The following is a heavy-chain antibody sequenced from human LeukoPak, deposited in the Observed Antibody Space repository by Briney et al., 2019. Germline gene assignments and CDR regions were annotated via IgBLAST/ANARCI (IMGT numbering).Heavy chain of an antibody. CDR2: ISVSGSRA. Sequence: GGSLRLSCAASGFTFSSNAMSWVRQAPGKGLEWVSVISVSGSRAYYADFVKGRFTVSRDNSKNTVLLQMNSLRVEDTAVYYRTKDHDGMHAWGQGTTVTVCS. V-gene: IGHV3-23*01. CDR3: TKDHDGMHA. J-gene: IGHJ6*02. CDR1: GFTFSSNA.